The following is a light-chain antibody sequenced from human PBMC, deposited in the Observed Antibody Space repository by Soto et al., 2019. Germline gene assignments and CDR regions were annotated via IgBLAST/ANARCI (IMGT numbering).Light chain of an antibody. V-gene: IGKV1-33*01. J-gene: IGKJ3*01. CDR2: ESS. CDR3: QQYDNLPIT. Sequence: DIQMTQSPPSLSASVGDRVTITCRASQYISNYLNWYQQKPGKAPKVLIYESSNLEAGVPSRFSGSGSGTEFTFTISSLQPEDIATYYCQQYDNLPITFGPGTKVDIK. CDR1: QYISNY.